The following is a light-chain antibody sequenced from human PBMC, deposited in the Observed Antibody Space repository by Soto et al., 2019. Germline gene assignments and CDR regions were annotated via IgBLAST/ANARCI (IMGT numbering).Light chain of an antibody. V-gene: IGKV3-15*01. CDR2: GAS. CDR3: QQYNNWPLT. Sequence: EIVMTQSPATLSVSPGARATLSCRASQSVSSNLAWYQQKPGKAPRLLLYGASTRATGIPARLSGSGSGTAFTLTISSLQSEDFAVYYCQQYNNWPLTFGGGTKVDIK. CDR1: QSVSSN. J-gene: IGKJ4*01.